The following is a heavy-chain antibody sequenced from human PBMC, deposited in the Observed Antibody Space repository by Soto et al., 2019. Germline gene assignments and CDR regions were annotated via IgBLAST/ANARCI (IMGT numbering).Heavy chain of an antibody. CDR3: AHSRRIYYDFWSVYRPFDY. J-gene: IGHJ4*02. D-gene: IGHD3-3*01. CDR2: IYWDDDK. Sequence: QITLKESGPTLVKPTQTLTLTCTFSGFSLSTSGVGVGWIRQPPGKALEWLALIYWDDDKRYSPSLKSRLTITKDTSKIQVVLTMTNMDPVDTAIYYCAHSRRIYYDFWSVYRPFDYWGQGTLVTVSS. V-gene: IGHV2-5*02. CDR1: GFSLSTSGVG.